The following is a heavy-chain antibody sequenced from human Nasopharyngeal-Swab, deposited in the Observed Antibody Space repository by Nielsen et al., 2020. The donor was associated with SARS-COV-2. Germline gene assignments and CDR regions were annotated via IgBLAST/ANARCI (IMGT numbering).Heavy chain of an antibody. J-gene: IGHJ4*02. CDR2: ITWNSGSI. CDR1: GFAFDDYA. Sequence: GGSLRLSCVASGFAFDDYAMHWVRQAPGKGLEWVSGITWNSGSIDYADSLKGRFTISRDNAKNSLYLQMNSLRTEDTAFYYCAKDMSFSGWNFDYWGQGTLVTVSS. V-gene: IGHV3-9*01. D-gene: IGHD6-19*01. CDR3: AKDMSFSGWNFDY.